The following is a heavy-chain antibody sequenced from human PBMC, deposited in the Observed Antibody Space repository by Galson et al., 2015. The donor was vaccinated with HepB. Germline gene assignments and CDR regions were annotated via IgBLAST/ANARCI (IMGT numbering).Heavy chain of an antibody. CDR1: GGSFSGYY. D-gene: IGHD2-2*01. CDR3: ARMEVGPAAMYYYYGMDV. CDR2: INHSGST. J-gene: IGHJ6*02. Sequence: SETLSLTCAVYGGSFSGYYWSWIRQPPGKGLEWIGEINHSGSTNYNPSLKSRVTISVDTSKNQFSLKLSSVTAADTAVYYCARMEVGPAAMYYYYGMDVWGQGTTVTVSS. V-gene: IGHV4-34*01.